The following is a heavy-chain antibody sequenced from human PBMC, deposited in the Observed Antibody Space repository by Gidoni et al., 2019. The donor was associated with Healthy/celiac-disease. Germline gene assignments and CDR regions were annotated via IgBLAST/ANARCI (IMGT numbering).Heavy chain of an antibody. D-gene: IGHD3-22*01. V-gene: IGHV3-30*18. CDR2: ISYDGSNK. Sequence: QVQLVESGGGVVQPGRSLRLSCAASGFTFSSYGMHWVRQAPDKGMEWGAVISYDGSNKYYADSVKGRFTISRDNSKNTLYLQMNSLRAEDTAVYYCAKDHHYYYDSSGVDWGQGTLVTVSS. CDR3: AKDHHYYYDSSGVD. J-gene: IGHJ4*02. CDR1: GFTFSSYG.